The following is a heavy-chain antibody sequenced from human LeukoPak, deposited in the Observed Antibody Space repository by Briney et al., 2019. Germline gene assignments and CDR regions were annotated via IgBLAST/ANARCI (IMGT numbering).Heavy chain of an antibody. CDR2: INNDGTST. CDR1: GFTFSSYW. D-gene: IGHD3-10*01. J-gene: IGHJ4*02. V-gene: IGHV3-74*01. Sequence: GGSLRLSCAASGFTFSSYWMHWVRQAPGKGLVWVSRINNDGTSTSYADSVKGRFTISRDNAKNTLYLQMNSLRAEDTAVYYCARGSGSYEDYRGQGTLVTVSS. CDR3: ARGSGSYEDY.